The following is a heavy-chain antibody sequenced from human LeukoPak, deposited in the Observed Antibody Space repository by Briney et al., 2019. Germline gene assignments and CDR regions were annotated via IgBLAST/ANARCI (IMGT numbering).Heavy chain of an antibody. CDR1: GFTFSSYS. CDR3: VRTSNFDS. V-gene: IGHV3-48*01. J-gene: IGHJ4*02. CDR2: ISRSFSDI. Sequence: GESLRLSCVASGFTFSSYSFNWVRQAPGQGLEWISYISRSFSDIFYADSVKGRFTISRDNAKNSLYLQMNNLRAEDTAVYYCVRTSNFDSWGQGTLVTVSS. D-gene: IGHD2/OR15-2a*01.